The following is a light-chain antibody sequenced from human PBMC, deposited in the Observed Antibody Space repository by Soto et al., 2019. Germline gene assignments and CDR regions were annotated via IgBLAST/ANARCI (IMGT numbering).Light chain of an antibody. Sequence: VALSLYQGERPSLSCRASQSVSSSYLAWYQQKPGQAPRLLIYGASSRATGIPDRFSGSGSGTDFTLTISRLEPEDFAVYYCQQYCSPIPFGHGTKVDIK. CDR2: GAS. CDR3: QQYCSPIP. J-gene: IGKJ1*01. CDR1: QSVSSSY. V-gene: IGKV3-20*01.